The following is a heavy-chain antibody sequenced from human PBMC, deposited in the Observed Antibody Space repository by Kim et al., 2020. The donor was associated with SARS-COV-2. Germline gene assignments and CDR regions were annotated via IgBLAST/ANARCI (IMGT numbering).Heavy chain of an antibody. D-gene: IGHD6-19*01. J-gene: IGHJ1*01. CDR1: GFTFSSYS. Sequence: GGSLRLSCAASGFTFSSYSMNWVRQAPGKGLEWVSSISSSSSYRYYADSVKGRFTISRDNAKNSLYLQMNSLRAEDTAVYYCARHRDHSSGWFCDGFGG. V-gene: IGHV3-21*01. CDR3: ARHRDHSSGWFCDGF. CDR2: ISSSSSYR.